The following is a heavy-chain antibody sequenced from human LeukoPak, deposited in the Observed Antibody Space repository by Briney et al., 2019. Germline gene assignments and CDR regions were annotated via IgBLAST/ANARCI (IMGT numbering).Heavy chain of an antibody. CDR1: GFTFGDYV. J-gene: IGHJ4*02. D-gene: IGHD6-19*01. Sequence: PGGSLRLSCTTSGFTFGDYVMSWFRQAPGTGLQWVGFIRSKLYGGTTEYAASVRGRFTISRDDSKSIAYLRMNSLKTEDTAMYYCTRSSGYTSGWYFDYWGQGTPVTVSS. CDR2: IRSKLYGGTT. V-gene: IGHV3-49*03. CDR3: TRSSGYTSGWYFDY.